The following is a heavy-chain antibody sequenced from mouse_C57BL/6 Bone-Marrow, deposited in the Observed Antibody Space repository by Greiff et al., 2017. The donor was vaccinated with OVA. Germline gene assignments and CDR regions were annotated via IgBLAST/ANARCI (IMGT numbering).Heavy chain of an antibody. CDR1: GYTFTSYG. V-gene: IGHV1-81*01. Sequence: QVQLKQSGAELARPGASVKLSCKASGYTFTSYGISWVKQRTGQGLEWIGEIYPRSGNTYYNEKFKGKATLTADKSSSTAYMELRSLTSEDSAVYFCASPSFAMDYWGQGTSVTVSS. CDR2: IYPRSGNT. J-gene: IGHJ4*01. CDR3: ASPSFAMDY.